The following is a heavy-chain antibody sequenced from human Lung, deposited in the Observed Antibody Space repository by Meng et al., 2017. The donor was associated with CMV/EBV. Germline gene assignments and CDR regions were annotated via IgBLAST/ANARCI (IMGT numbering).Heavy chain of an antibody. CDR1: GNTFINYA. CDR3: ARGGPYPDSSGFHWYFDL. Sequence: VPLVQSWSVLKKPWTSVKFSGKASGNTFINYAINWVRQAPGQGLEWMGWFNTHTGNPTYGQGFTGRFVLSSDTSVSTANLQISSLKAEDTAVYYCARGGPYPDSSGFHWYFDLWGRGTLVTVSS. V-gene: IGHV7-4-1*02. CDR2: FNTHTGNP. D-gene: IGHD3-22*01. J-gene: IGHJ2*01.